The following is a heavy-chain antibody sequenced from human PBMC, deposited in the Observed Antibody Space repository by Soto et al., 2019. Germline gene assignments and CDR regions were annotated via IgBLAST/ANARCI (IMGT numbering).Heavy chain of an antibody. CDR3: ARAWVVVTAPDY. CDR2: INAGNGNT. Sequence: QVQLVQSGAEEKKPGASVKVSCKASGYTFTSYAMHWVRQAPGQRLEWMGWINAGNGNTKYSQKFQGRVTITRDTSASTASLELSSLRSEGTAVYYFARAWVVVTAPDYWGQGTLVTVSS. J-gene: IGHJ4*02. V-gene: IGHV1-3*05. D-gene: IGHD2-21*02. CDR1: GYTFTSYA.